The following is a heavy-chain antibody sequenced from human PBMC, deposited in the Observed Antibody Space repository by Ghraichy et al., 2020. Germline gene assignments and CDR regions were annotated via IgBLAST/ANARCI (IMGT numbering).Heavy chain of an antibody. Sequence: VKVSCKASGYTFTSYGISWVRQAPGQGLEWMGWISAHSGSTNYAQKLQGRVTMTRDTSTSTAYMELRSLRSDDTAVYYCVRDPGSYGYGDYWGQGTLVTDSS. CDR3: VRDPGSYGYGDY. V-gene: IGHV1-18*04. CDR2: ISAHSGST. CDR1: GYTFTSYG. D-gene: IGHD3-16*01. J-gene: IGHJ4*02.